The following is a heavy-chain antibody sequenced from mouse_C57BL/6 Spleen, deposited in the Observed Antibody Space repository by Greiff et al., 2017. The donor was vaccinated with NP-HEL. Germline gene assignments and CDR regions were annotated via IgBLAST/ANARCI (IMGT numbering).Heavy chain of an antibody. V-gene: IGHV3-6*01. Sequence: EVQLVESGPGLVKPSQSLSLTCSVTGYSITSGYYWNWIRQFPGNKLEWMGYISYDGSNNYNPSLKNRISITRDTSKNQFFLKLNSVTTEDTATYYCARANWDVEDAMDYWGQGTSVTVSS. CDR2: ISYDGSN. D-gene: IGHD4-1*01. J-gene: IGHJ4*01. CDR1: GYSITSGYY. CDR3: ARANWDVEDAMDY.